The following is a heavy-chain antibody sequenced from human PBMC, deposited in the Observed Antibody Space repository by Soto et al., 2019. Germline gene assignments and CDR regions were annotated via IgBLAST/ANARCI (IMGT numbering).Heavy chain of an antibody. D-gene: IGHD2-15*01. CDR2: IYYSGST. V-gene: IGHV4-39*07. CDR1: GGSISSSSYY. J-gene: IGHJ5*02. CDR3: ARECRVPKITNWFDP. Sequence: SETLSLTCTVSGGSISSSSYYWGWIRQPPGKGLEWIGSIYYSGSTYYNPSLKSRVTISVDTSKNQFSLKLSSVTAADTAVYYCARECRVPKITNWFDPWGQGTLVTVSS.